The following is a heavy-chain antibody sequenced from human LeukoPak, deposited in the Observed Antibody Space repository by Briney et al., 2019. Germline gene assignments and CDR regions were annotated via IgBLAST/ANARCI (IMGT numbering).Heavy chain of an antibody. J-gene: IGHJ5*02. V-gene: IGHV6-1*01. CDR2: TYYRSKWYN. Sequence: SQTLSLTCAISGDSVSSNSAAWNWIRQSPSRGLEWLGRTYYRSKWYNDYAVSVKSRITINPDTSKNQFSLQLNSVTPEDTAVYYCARGSRGYSYGPTYNWFDPWGQGTLVTVSS. D-gene: IGHD5-18*01. CDR1: GDSVSSNSAA. CDR3: ARGSRGYSYGPTYNWFDP.